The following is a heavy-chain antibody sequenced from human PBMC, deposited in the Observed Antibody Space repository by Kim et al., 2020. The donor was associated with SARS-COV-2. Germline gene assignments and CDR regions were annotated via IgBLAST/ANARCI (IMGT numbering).Heavy chain of an antibody. CDR3: AKDLLTAEGLGNGREGLGAFDI. J-gene: IGHJ3*02. V-gene: IGHV3-23*01. D-gene: IGHD7-27*01. CDR2: ISGSGGST. CDR1: GFTFSSYA. Sequence: GGSLRLSCAASGFTFSSYAMSWVRQAPGKGLEWVSAISGSGGSTYYADSVKGRFTISRDNSKNTLYLQMNSLRAEDTAVYYCAKDLLTAEGLGNGREGLGAFDIWGQGTMVTVSS.